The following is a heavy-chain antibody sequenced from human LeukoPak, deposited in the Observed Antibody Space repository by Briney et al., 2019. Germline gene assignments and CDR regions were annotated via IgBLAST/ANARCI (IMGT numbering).Heavy chain of an antibody. V-gene: IGHV1-69*06. J-gene: IGHJ4*02. D-gene: IGHD5-12*01. Sequence: SVKVSCKASGGTFSGYAISWVRQAPGQGLEWMGGIIPIFGTANYAQKFQGRVTITADKSTSTAYMELSSLRSEDTAVYYCARAGRDSGYDYDYWGQGTLVTVSS. CDR1: GGTFSGYA. CDR2: IIPIFGTA. CDR3: ARAGRDSGYDYDY.